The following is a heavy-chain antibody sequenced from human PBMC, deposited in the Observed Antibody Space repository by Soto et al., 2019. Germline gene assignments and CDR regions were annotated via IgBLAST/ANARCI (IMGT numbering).Heavy chain of an antibody. Sequence: TSETLSLTCTVSGGSISSGGYYWNWLRQHPGKGLEWIGYIYYSGSTSYNPSLKSRVTISVDTSKNQFSLQLTSVTAADTAVYYCARDGGYGSGSYYYAYWGRGTLVTVSS. J-gene: IGHJ4*02. D-gene: IGHD3-10*01. CDR3: ARDGGYGSGSYYYAY. V-gene: IGHV4-31*03. CDR1: GGSISSGGYY. CDR2: IYYSGST.